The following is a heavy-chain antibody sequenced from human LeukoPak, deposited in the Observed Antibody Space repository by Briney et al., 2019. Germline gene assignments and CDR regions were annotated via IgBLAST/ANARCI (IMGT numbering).Heavy chain of an antibody. Sequence: GGSLRLSCAASGFTFSGYAMSWVRQAPGKGLEWVSAISGSGGSTYYADSVKGRFTISRDNSKNTLYLQMNSLRAEDTAVYYCAKVPSSGWYYFDYWGQGTLVTVSS. V-gene: IGHV3-23*01. CDR3: AKVPSSGWYYFDY. J-gene: IGHJ4*02. D-gene: IGHD6-19*01. CDR1: GFTFSGYA. CDR2: ISGSGGST.